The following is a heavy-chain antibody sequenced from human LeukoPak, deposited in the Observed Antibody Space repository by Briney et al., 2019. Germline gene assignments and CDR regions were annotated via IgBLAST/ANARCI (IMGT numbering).Heavy chain of an antibody. Sequence: SETLSLTCAVYGGSFSGYYRSWIRQPPGKGLEWIGEINHSGSTNYNPSLKSRVTISVDTSRNQFSLKLSSVTAADTAVYYCARGGGWIVVVPAAMVWFDPWGQGTLVTVSS. CDR3: ARGGGWIVVVPAAMVWFDP. CDR2: INHSGST. V-gene: IGHV4-34*01. D-gene: IGHD2-2*01. J-gene: IGHJ5*02. CDR1: GGSFSGYY.